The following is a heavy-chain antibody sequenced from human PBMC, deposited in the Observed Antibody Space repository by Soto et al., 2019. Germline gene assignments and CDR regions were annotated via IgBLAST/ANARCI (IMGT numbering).Heavy chain of an antibody. CDR2: IYPSGIT. J-gene: IGHJ4*02. CDR3: AREAYKRGAANPFFDY. D-gene: IGHD1-26*01. CDR1: GGSISSSNW. V-gene: IGHV4-4*02. Sequence: SETLSLTCAVSGGSISSSNWWTWVRLPPGKGLEWIGEIYPSGITNYSPSLKSRVTMSVDKSKNQFSLKLNSVTAADTAMYYCAREAYKRGAANPFFDYWGQGTLVTVSS.